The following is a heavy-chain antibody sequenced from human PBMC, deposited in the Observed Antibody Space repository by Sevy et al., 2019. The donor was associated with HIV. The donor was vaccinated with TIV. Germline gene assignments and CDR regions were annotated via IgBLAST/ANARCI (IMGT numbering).Heavy chain of an antibody. V-gene: IGHV6-1*01. Sequence: SQTLSLTCAISGDSVSSNIAAWTWIRQSPSRGLEWLGRTYYGSKWYSDYADSVKRRLTITPDTSKNQNSLQLQFVTPVDTVMYYCVRYGSGYYWYFDLWGRGTLVTVSS. CDR1: GDSVSSNIAA. J-gene: IGHJ2*01. D-gene: IGHD5-12*01. CDR2: TYYGSKWYS. CDR3: VRYGSGYYWYFDL.